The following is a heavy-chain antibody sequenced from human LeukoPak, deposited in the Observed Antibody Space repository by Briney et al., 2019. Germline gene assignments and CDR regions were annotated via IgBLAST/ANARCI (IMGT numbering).Heavy chain of an antibody. CDR2: FSGSGGST. CDR3: AKSGLSRFDY. CDR1: GFTFSNYA. J-gene: IGHJ4*02. V-gene: IGHV3-23*01. Sequence: GGSPRLSCAASGFTFSNYAMSWVRQAPGKGLAWVSSFSGSGGSTYYADSVKGRFTISRDNSKNTLYLQMNSLRAEDTAVYYCAKSGLSRFDYWGQGTLVTVSS. D-gene: IGHD4/OR15-4a*01.